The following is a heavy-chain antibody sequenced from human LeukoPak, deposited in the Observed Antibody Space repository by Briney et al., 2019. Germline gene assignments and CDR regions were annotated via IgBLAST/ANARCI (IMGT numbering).Heavy chain of an antibody. J-gene: IGHJ4*02. CDR2: ISWNSGSI. CDR1: GFTFDDYA. D-gene: IGHD3-22*01. V-gene: IGHV3-9*01. Sequence: RSGGSLRLSCAASGFTFDDYAMPWVRQAPGKGLEWVSGISWNSGSIGYADPVKGRFTISRDNSKNTLYLQMNSLRAEDTAVYYCAKYDSSGYYYVVLIDYWGQGTLVTVSS. CDR3: AKYDSSGYYYVVLIDY.